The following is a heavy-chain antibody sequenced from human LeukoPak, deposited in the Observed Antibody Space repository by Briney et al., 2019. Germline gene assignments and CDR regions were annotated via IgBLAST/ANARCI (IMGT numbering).Heavy chain of an antibody. D-gene: IGHD2-15*01. Sequence: PGESLKISGKGSGYTFTTSWIAWVRQMPGKGLGWMGIIYPGDSDTRYSPSFQGQVTISADKSISTAYLQWSSLKASDTAMYYCARQSSGFDYWGQGTLVTVSS. CDR1: GYTFTTSW. J-gene: IGHJ4*02. V-gene: IGHV5-51*01. CDR3: ARQSSGFDY. CDR2: IYPGDSDT.